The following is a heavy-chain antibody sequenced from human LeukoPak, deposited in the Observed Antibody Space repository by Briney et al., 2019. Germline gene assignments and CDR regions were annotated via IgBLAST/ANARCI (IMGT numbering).Heavy chain of an antibody. CDR2: ISVSGGST. Sequence: GGSLRLSCAASGFTFSSYAMSWVRQAPGKGLGWVSPISVSGGSTYYPDSVKGRFTISRDNSKNTLYLQMNSLRAEDTAVYYCAKGRSGYYDSPLDYWGQGTLVTVSS. D-gene: IGHD3-22*01. CDR3: AKGRSGYYDSPLDY. V-gene: IGHV3-23*01. J-gene: IGHJ4*02. CDR1: GFTFSSYA.